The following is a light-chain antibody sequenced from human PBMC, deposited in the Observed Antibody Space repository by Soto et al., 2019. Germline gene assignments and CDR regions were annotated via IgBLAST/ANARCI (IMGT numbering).Light chain of an antibody. CDR1: RSISNY. Sequence: DIQMTQSPPSLSASVGDRVTITCRTSRSISNYLNWYQQKPGQAPKLLIYSASSLQSGVPSRISGSGSGTDFTLTISSLQPDDFATYYCQQSYSTLWTFGQGTKVEIK. V-gene: IGKV1-39*01. J-gene: IGKJ1*01. CDR3: QQSYSTLWT. CDR2: SAS.